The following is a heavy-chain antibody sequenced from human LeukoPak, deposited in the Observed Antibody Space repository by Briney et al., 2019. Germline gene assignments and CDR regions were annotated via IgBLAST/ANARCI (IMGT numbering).Heavy chain of an antibody. CDR3: ASPRYYDFWSGYYDY. CDR2: ISAYNGNT. V-gene: IGHV1-18*01. Sequence: ASVKVSCKASGYTFTSYGISWVRQAPGQGLEWMGWISAYNGNTNYAQKFQGRVTITTDESTSTAYMELSSLRSEDTAVYYCASPRYYDFWSGYYDYWGQGTLVTVSS. CDR1: GYTFTSYG. J-gene: IGHJ4*02. D-gene: IGHD3-3*01.